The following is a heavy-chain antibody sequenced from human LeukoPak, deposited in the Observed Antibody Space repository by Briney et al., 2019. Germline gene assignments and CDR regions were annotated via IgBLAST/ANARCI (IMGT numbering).Heavy chain of an antibody. CDR2: MYYSGSS. J-gene: IGHJ4*02. Sequence: PSETLSLTCTVSGGSISSYYWGWIRQPPGKGLEWIGSMYYSGSSYFNPSLKSRVTISVDTSKNQFSLKLSSVTAADTAVYHCAREGSSGWYYFDYWGQGTLVTVSS. CDR3: AREGSSGWYYFDY. D-gene: IGHD6-19*01. CDR1: GGSISSYY. V-gene: IGHV4-39*07.